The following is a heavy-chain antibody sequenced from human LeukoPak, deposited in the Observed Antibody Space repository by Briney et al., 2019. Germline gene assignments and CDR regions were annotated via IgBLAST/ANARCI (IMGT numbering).Heavy chain of an antibody. V-gene: IGHV3-23*01. CDR1: GFTFSSYG. J-gene: IGHJ4*02. CDR3: AKDLRRLGAFDY. Sequence: EGTLRLSCAASGFTFSSYGMSWVRQAPGKGLEWVSAISGSGGSTYYADSVKGRFTISRDNSKNTLYLQMNSLRAEDTAVYYCAKDLRRLGAFDYWGQGTLVTVSS. D-gene: IGHD3-16*01. CDR2: ISGSGGST.